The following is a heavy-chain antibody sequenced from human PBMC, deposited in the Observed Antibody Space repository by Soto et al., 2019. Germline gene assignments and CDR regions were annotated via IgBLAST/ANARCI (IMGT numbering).Heavy chain of an antibody. D-gene: IGHD2-21*02. CDR2: IVVGSGNT. J-gene: IGHJ4*02. CDR1: GFTFFTSA. CDR3: AADPYCGGDCYFDY. Sequence: GASVKVSCKASGFTFFTSAIQWVRQARGQRLEWMGWIVVGSGNTNYAQKFQERVSTTRDMSTNTAYMDLTSLRSEDTAVYYCAADPYCGGDCYFDYWGQGTMVTVSS. V-gene: IGHV1-58*02.